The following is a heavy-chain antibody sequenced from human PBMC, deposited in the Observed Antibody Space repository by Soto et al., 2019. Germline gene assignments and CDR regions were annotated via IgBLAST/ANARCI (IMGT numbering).Heavy chain of an antibody. Sequence: ETLTLTNAIEGGSFGCNYLSWIRQPPGKGLEWIGEINHSGSTNYNPSLKSRVTISVDTSKNQFSLKLSSVTAADTAVYYCARAHLKYQLLYPLFDYWGQGTLVTVS. V-gene: IGHV4-34*01. CDR2: INHSGST. J-gene: IGHJ4*02. D-gene: IGHD2-2*02. CDR3: ARAHLKYQLLYPLFDY. CDR1: GGSFGCNY.